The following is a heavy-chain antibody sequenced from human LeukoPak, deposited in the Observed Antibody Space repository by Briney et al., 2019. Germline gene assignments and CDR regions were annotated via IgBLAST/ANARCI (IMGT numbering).Heavy chain of an antibody. CDR1: GFIFSTYA. Sequence: QPGGSLRLSCAASGFIFSTYAMHWVRQAPGKGLEWVAAISYAGSNRHYADSVKGRLTISRDDSKNTLYLQMNSLRAEDTAVYYCARDVSGFYSFDYWGQGTLVTVSS. D-gene: IGHD3-22*01. V-gene: IGHV3-30-3*01. CDR2: ISYAGSNR. CDR3: ARDVSGFYSFDY. J-gene: IGHJ4*02.